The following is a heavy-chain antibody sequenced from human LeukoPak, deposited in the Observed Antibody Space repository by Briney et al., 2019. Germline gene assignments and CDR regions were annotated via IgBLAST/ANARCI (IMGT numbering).Heavy chain of an antibody. J-gene: IGHJ4*02. V-gene: IGHV3-21*01. CDR1: GFTFSSYW. CDR2: ISSSSSYI. Sequence: PGGSLRLSCAASGFTFSSYWMTWVRQAPGKGLEWVSSISSSSSYIYYADSVKGRFTISRDNAKNSLYLQMNSLRAEDTAVYYCATDDFWSGYSDYWGQGTLVTVSS. CDR3: ATDDFWSGYSDY. D-gene: IGHD3-3*01.